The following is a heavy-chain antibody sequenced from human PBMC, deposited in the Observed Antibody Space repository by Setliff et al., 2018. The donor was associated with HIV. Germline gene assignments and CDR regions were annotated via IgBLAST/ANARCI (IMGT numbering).Heavy chain of an antibody. D-gene: IGHD6-13*01. V-gene: IGHV3-23*01. CDR3: ARARSRQLVSTAPPYHFDY. CDR2: ISGSGGST. J-gene: IGHJ4*01. Sequence: GGSLRLSCAASGFTSRTYVMSWIRQAPGKGLEWDSGISGSGGSTYYADSVKGRFTIARDNSKNTLYLQMNSLRVDDTALYYCARARSRQLVSTAPPYHFDYLGRGTLVTVSS. CDR1: GFTSRTYV.